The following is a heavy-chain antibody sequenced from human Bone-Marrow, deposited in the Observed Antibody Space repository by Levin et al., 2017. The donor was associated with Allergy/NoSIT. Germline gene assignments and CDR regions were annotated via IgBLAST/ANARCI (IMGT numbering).Heavy chain of an antibody. J-gene: IGHJ4*02. V-gene: IGHV3-9*01. D-gene: IGHD4-17*01. CDR2: ISWNSRKI. Sequence: SLKISCAASGFSFDKSAMHWVRQVPGKGLEWVSGISWNSRKIGYAESVEGRFTISRDNARNSLYLQMNTLRDEDTALYYCVKAHDDYYYFDHWGQGTLVAVSS. CDR1: GFSFDKSA. CDR3: VKAHDDYYYFDH.